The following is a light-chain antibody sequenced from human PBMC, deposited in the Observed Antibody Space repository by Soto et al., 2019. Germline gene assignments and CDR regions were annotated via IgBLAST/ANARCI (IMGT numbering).Light chain of an antibody. CDR3: SSYTSSSTLSYV. CDR1: SSDVGGYNY. J-gene: IGLJ1*01. CDR2: DVS. V-gene: IGLV2-14*01. Sequence: LTQPASVSGSPGQSITISCTGTSSDVGGYNYVSWYQQHPGKAPKLMIYDVSNRPSGVSNRFSGSKSGNTASLTISGLQAEEEADYYCSSYTSSSTLSYVFGTGTKVTVL.